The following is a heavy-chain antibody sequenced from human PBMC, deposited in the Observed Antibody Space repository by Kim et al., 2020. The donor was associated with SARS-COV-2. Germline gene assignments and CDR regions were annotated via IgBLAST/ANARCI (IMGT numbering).Heavy chain of an antibody. D-gene: IGHD6-19*01. Sequence: GGSLRLSCTASGFTFSRYAMSWVRQAPGKGPEWVSGISGSGGGTTSYSDSVKGRFTISRDNSKETLFLAMNSLRAEDTALYYCAKEWNLAVTLACFEWWGEGTLVTVSS. J-gene: IGHJ4*02. V-gene: IGHV3-23*01. CDR3: AKEWNLAVTLACFEW. CDR1: GFTFSRYA. CDR2: ISGSGGGTT.